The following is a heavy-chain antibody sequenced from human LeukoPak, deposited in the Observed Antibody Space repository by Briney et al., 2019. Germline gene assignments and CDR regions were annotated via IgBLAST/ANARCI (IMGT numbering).Heavy chain of an antibody. V-gene: IGHV4-39*07. D-gene: IGHD3-22*01. CDR1: DDSISNNRYF. Sequence: PSETLSLTCTISDDSISNNRYFWAWIRQPPGKGLEWIGSINYSGRTYYNPSLKSRLTMSADTAKRQFSLKLISVTAADTALYYCARDHYDNWGDDAFDIWGQGTMVTVSS. CDR3: ARDHYDNWGDDAFDI. CDR2: INYSGRT. J-gene: IGHJ3*02.